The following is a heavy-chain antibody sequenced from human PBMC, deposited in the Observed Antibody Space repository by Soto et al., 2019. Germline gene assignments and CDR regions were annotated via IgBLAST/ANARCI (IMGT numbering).Heavy chain of an antibody. CDR3: AGGINGLPQSDFDI. CDR1: GYTFSNYA. J-gene: IGHJ3*02. V-gene: IGHV1-8*01. D-gene: IGHD5-12*01. CDR2: LNPNTDKT. Sequence: ASVKVSCKASGYTFSNYAIDWVRQATGQGLEWMGWLNPNTDKTGYAQKFQGRVTMTTDTSISTAYLELSGLRSDDTAVYYCAGGINGLPQSDFDIWGHGTRVTASS.